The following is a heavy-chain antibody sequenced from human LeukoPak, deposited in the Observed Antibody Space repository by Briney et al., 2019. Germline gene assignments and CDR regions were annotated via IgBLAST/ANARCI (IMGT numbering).Heavy chain of an antibody. CDR2: TYYRSKLYN. CDR1: GDSVSSXSAA. V-gene: IGHV6-1*01. D-gene: IGHD6-19*01. Sequence: SLTXAISGDSVSSXSAAWNWIRQSPSRGLEWLGRTYYRSKLYNDYAGSVKNRITINQDKSKNEIYVKLNSVTPEDTAVYYCARGVVAGTGRYFDXXGQ. J-gene: IGHJ4*02. CDR3: ARGVVAGTGRYFDX.